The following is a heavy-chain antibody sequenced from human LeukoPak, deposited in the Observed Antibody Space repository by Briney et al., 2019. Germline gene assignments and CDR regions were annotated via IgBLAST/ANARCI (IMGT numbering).Heavy chain of an antibody. Sequence: PGGSLRLSCAASGFTFSSYGMSWVRQAPGKGLEWVSVISGSGGSTYYADSVKGRFTISRDNSKNTLYLQMNSLRAEDTAVYYCAKDQEWFGELSPFDYWGQGTQVTVSS. J-gene: IGHJ4*02. V-gene: IGHV3-23*01. D-gene: IGHD3-10*01. CDR1: GFTFSSYG. CDR2: ISGSGGST. CDR3: AKDQEWFGELSPFDY.